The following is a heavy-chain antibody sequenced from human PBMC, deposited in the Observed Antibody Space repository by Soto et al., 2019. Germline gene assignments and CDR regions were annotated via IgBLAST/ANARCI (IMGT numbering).Heavy chain of an antibody. CDR3: AHRPGSGWYAEYFQH. V-gene: IGHV2-5*01. Sequence: SGPTLVNPTQTLTLTCTFSGFSLSTSGVGVGWIRQPPGKALEWLALIYWNDDKRYSPSLKSRLTITKDTSKNQVVLTMTNMDPVDTATYYCAHRPGSGWYAEYFQHWGQGTLVTVSS. CDR2: IYWNDDK. CDR1: GFSLSTSGVG. D-gene: IGHD6-19*01. J-gene: IGHJ1*01.